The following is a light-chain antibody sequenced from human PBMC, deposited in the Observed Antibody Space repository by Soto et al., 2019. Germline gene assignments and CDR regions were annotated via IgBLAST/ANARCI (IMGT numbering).Light chain of an antibody. V-gene: IGLV2-23*02. CDR2: EVF. CDR3: CSYAGRATYV. CDR1: SSDVGSYNL. J-gene: IGLJ2*01. Sequence: QSALTQPASVSGSPGQSITISCTGPSSDVGSYNLVSWYQQYPGKAPKLIIFEVFKRPSGVSHRFSGSKSGNTASLTISGLQAEDEANYYFCSYAGRATYVFGGGTKVTVL.